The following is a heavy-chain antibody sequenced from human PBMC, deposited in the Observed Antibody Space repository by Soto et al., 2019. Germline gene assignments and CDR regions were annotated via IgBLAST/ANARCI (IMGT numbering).Heavy chain of an antibody. J-gene: IGHJ4*02. Sequence: EVQLLESGGGLVQPGGSLSLSCAASGFTFSTYGMSWVRRAPGKGLQWVSAISGSGGSTYYAGSVKGRFTTSRDNSKNTLYLQMSSLRVDDAAVYYCAISPIVVANTLDYWGQGTLVTVSS. CDR2: ISGSGGST. D-gene: IGHD3-22*01. CDR1: GFTFSTYG. V-gene: IGHV3-23*01. CDR3: AISPIVVANTLDY.